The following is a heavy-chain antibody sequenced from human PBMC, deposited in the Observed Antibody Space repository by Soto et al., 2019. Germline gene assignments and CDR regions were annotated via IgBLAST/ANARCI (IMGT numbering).Heavy chain of an antibody. V-gene: IGHV3-74*01. J-gene: IGHJ6*02. CDR1: GFTFSSYW. Sequence: GGSLRLSCAASGFTFSSYWMHWVRQVPGKGLVWVSRINSDGSSTSYADSVKGRFTISRDNAKNTPYLQMNSLRAEDTAIYYCARSKNRNDYYYYYGMDVWGQGTTVTVSS. CDR3: ARSKNRNDYYYYYGMDV. CDR2: INSDGSST.